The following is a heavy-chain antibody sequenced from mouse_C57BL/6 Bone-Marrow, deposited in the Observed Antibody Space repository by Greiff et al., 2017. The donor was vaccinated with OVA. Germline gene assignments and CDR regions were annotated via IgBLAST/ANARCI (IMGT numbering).Heavy chain of an antibody. CDR3: ARWWDALPLYYFDY. CDR1: GYTFTSYE. V-gene: IGHV1-55*01. D-gene: IGHD1-1*02. Sequence: QVQLQQPGAELVKPGASVKMSCKASGYTFTSYEINWVKQRPGQGLEWIGDIYPGSGSTNYNEKFKGKATLTVDTSSSTAYMQLSSLTSYDSAVYYCARWWDALPLYYFDYWGQGTPLTVSS. CDR2: IYPGSGST. J-gene: IGHJ2*01.